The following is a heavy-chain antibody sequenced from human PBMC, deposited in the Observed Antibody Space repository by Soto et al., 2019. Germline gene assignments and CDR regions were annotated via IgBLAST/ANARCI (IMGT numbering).Heavy chain of an antibody. CDR2: TWYDGSNK. V-gene: IGHV3-33*01. D-gene: IGHD3-10*01. CDR3: ATTRGGVRGVKRMDV. Sequence: QVQLVESGGGVVQPGRSLRLSCAASGFTFSSYGMHWVRQAPGKGLEWVAVTWYDGSNKYYADSVKGRFTISRDNSKNTLYLQMNSLRAEDTAVYYCATTRGGVRGVKRMDVWGQGTTVTVSS. CDR1: GFTFSSYG. J-gene: IGHJ6*02.